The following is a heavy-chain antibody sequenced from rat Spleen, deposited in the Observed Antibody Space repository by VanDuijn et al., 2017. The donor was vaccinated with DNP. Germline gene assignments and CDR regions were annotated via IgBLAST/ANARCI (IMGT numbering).Heavy chain of an antibody. D-gene: IGHD1-6*01. CDR1: GFSLTSYG. J-gene: IGHJ3*01. CDR3: ARSDYGYNRNWFAY. Sequence: QVQLKESGPDLVQPSQTLSLTCTVSGFSLTSYGVNWVRQPPGKGLEWIGAMWSGGSTDSNSALKSRLSISRDTSKSQVLLKMNMLQTEETAMYFCARSDYGYNRNWFAYWGQGTLVTVSS. V-gene: IGHV2-16*01. CDR2: MWSGGST.